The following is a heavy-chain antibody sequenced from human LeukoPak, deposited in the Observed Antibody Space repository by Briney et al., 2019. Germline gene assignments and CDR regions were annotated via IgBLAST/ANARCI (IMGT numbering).Heavy chain of an antibody. J-gene: IGHJ4*02. Sequence: PGGSLRPSCAAPGFTFRSLAITWVRQAPGKGLGWVSAISGSGGSTYYADSVKGRFTISRDNSKNTPYLQMNSLRAEDTAVYYCAKDALIAPFDYWGQGTLVTVSS. D-gene: IGHD6-13*01. CDR3: AKDALIAPFDY. CDR1: GFTFRSLA. V-gene: IGHV3-23*01. CDR2: ISGSGGST.